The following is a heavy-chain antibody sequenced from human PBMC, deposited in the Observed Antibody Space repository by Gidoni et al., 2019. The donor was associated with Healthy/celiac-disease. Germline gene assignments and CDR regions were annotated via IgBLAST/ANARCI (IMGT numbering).Heavy chain of an antibody. Sequence: EVQLVESGGGVVRPGGSLRLSCAASGFPFDDYGMSWVRQAPGKGLEWVSGINWNGGSTGYADSVKGRFTISRDNAKNSLYLQMNSLRAEDTALYHCARGGSGSYYIPDSFDLWGRGTLVTVSS. J-gene: IGHJ2*01. CDR1: GFPFDDYG. CDR3: ARGGSGSYYIPDSFDL. CDR2: INWNGGST. D-gene: IGHD3-10*01. V-gene: IGHV3-20*01.